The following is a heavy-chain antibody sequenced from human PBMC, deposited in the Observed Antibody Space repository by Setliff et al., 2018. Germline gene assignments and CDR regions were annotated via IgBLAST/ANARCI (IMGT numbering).Heavy chain of an antibody. CDR3: ARTFTGRYFDL. Sequence: SETLSLTCTVSGGSISGASIRSYYWSWIRQPPGKGLEFIGYVYYSGTTNYDPSLKSRVTISVDTSKNQFSLNLSSVSAADTAVYYCARTFTGRYFDLWGRGTLVTVSS. J-gene: IGHJ2*01. CDR1: GGSISGASIRSYY. CDR2: VYYSGTT. V-gene: IGHV4-59*08.